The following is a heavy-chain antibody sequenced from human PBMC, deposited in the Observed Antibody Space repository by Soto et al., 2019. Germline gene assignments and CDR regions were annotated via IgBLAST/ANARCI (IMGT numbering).Heavy chain of an antibody. CDR2: INHSGST. D-gene: IGHD3-22*01. Sequence: QVQLQQWGAGLLKPSETLSLTCAVYGGSFSGYYWSWIRQPPGQGLEWIGEINHSGSTNYNPSLKSRVTISVDTSKNQCSLKLSSVTAADTAVYYCVNYYYDSSGYYYFDYWGQGTLVTVSS. J-gene: IGHJ4*02. V-gene: IGHV4-34*01. CDR3: VNYYYDSSGYYYFDY. CDR1: GGSFSGYY.